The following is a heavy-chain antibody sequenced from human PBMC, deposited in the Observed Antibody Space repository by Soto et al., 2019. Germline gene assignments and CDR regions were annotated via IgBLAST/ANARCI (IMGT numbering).Heavy chain of an antibody. D-gene: IGHD3-3*01. CDR2: ISAYDGKT. V-gene: IGHV1-18*01. Sequence: AAVKVSCKTSGYTFNTYGINWVRQAPGQGLELMGWISAYDGKTTYAEKFQGRVTMTTDTSTSTAYMELRSLRSDDTAVYYCARDPHEFWTSYWFDPWGQGTPVTVSS. J-gene: IGHJ5*02. CDR3: ARDPHEFWTSYWFDP. CDR1: GYTFNTYG.